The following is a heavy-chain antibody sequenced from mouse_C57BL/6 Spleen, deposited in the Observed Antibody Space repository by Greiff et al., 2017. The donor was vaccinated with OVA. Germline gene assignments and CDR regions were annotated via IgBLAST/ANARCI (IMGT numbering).Heavy chain of an antibody. CDR1: GYTFTSYW. J-gene: IGHJ4*01. D-gene: IGHD2-3*01. CDR2: IHPSDSDT. CDR3: AIDGYSYAMDY. V-gene: IGHV1-74*01. Sequence: VQLQQPGAELVKPGASVKVSCKASGYTFTSYWMHWVKQRPGQGLEWIGRIHPSDSDTNYNQKFKGKATLTVDKSASTAYMQLSSLTSEDSAVYYCAIDGYSYAMDYWGQGTSVTVSS.